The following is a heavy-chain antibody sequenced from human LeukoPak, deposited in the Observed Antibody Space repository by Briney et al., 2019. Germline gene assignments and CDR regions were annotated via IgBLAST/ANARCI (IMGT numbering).Heavy chain of an antibody. D-gene: IGHD3-10*01. CDR2: IGTNSDYM. CDR1: GFTFNTYS. V-gene: IGHV3-21*01. CDR3: ARVGASGTTPPFYFDN. J-gene: IGHJ4*03. Sequence: PGGSLRLSCAASGFTFNTYSMNWVRQAPGKGLEWVSSIGTNSDYMFYADSVKGRFTVSRDNAKNSLYLQMNGLRAEDTAVYYCARVGASGTTPPFYFDNWGHRTMVTVSS.